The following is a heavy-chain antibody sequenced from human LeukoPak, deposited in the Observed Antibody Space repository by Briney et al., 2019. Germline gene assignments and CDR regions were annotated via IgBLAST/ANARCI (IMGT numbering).Heavy chain of an antibody. CDR2: INPNSGGT. Sequence: ASVKVSCKASGYTFTGYYMHWVRQAPGQGLEWMGWINPNSGGTNCAQKFQGRVTMTRDTSISTAYMELSRLRSDDTAVYYCARGLWFGELLLSPQTHDAFDIWGQGTMVTVSS. D-gene: IGHD3-10*01. J-gene: IGHJ3*02. CDR3: ARGLWFGELLLSPQTHDAFDI. CDR1: GYTFTGYY. V-gene: IGHV1-2*02.